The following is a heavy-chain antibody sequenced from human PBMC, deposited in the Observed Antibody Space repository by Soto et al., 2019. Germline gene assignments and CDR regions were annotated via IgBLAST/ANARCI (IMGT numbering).Heavy chain of an antibody. J-gene: IGHJ4*02. Sequence: GESLKISCKGSGYSFTSYWIGWVRQMPGKGLEWMGIIYLGDSDTRYSPSFQGQVTISADKSISTAYLQWSSLKASDTAMYYCARQTYCSSTSCYAVDSWGQGTLVTVSS. CDR1: GYSFTSYW. CDR3: ARQTYCSSTSCYAVDS. V-gene: IGHV5-51*01. D-gene: IGHD2-2*01. CDR2: IYLGDSDT.